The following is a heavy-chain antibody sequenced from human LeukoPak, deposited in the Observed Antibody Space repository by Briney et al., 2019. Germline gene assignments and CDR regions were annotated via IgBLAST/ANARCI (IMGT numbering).Heavy chain of an antibody. CDR1: GGTFSSYA. CDR2: IIPIFGTA. J-gene: IGHJ3*02. Sequence: SVKVSCKASGGTFSSYAISWVRQAPGQGLEWMGGIIPIFGTANYAQKFQGRVTITADESTSTAYMELSSLRSEDTAVYYCAGVVGGWLQLSDAFDIWGQGTMVTVSS. V-gene: IGHV1-69*13. CDR3: AGVVGGWLQLSDAFDI. D-gene: IGHD5-24*01.